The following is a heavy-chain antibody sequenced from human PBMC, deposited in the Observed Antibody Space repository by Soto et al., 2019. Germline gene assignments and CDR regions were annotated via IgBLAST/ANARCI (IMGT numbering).Heavy chain of an antibody. CDR1: GFTFSSYP. V-gene: IGHV3-23*01. D-gene: IGHD1-1*01. CDR2: ISGSGTS. CDR3: AKVTNNDFSYWYGMDV. J-gene: IGHJ6*02. Sequence: PGGSLRLSCAASGFTFSSYPMVWVRQAPGKGLESISSISGSGTSYYADSVKGRFTISRDNSENTLYLQMNSLRAEDTAVYYCAKVTNNDFSYWYGMDVWGQGTTVTVSS.